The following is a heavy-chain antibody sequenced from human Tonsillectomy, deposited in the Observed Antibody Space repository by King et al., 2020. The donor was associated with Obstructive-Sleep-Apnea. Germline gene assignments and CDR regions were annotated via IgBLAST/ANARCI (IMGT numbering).Heavy chain of an antibody. CDR3: ARSTMVRGVCFDY. J-gene: IGHJ4*02. D-gene: IGHD3-10*01. CDR1: GFTFSDYY. V-gene: IGHV3-11*06. Sequence: VQLVESGGGLVKPGGSLRLSCAASGFTFSDYYMSWICQDPGKGLEGVSYISSSRSYTNYADSVKGRFTISRDNAKNSLYLQMNSLRAEDTAVYYCARSTMVRGVCFDYWGQGTLVTVSS. CDR2: ISSSRSYT.